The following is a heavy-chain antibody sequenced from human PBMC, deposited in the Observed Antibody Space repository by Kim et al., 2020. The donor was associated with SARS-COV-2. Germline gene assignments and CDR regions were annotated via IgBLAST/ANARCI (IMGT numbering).Heavy chain of an antibody. D-gene: IGHD1-1*01. CDR3: TSVPATTSALWDAFD. J-gene: IGHJ3*02. CDR1: GFTFSASA. V-gene: IGHV3-73*01. CDR2: IRSKTNSYAT. Sequence: GGSLRLSCAASGFTFSASAINWVRQASGKGLEWVGRIRSKTNSYATAYAASVRGRFTISRDDSKTTAYLQMNSLKTEDTAVYYCTSVPATTSALWDAFD.